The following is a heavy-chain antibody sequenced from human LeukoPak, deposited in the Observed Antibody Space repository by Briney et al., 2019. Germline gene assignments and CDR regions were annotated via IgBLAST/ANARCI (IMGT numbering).Heavy chain of an antibody. CDR2: MYYSTKWVT. D-gene: IGHD3-3*02. Sequence: SQALSLTCGISEDSASCYMAAWKWTRPSPSGGLGWLGKMYYSTKWVTEYAVSVKSRVTINADTSNNQFSLHLASATPGDTAGYYCGRSIDARADFWGQGTLVTVSS. J-gene: IGHJ4*02. CDR1: EDSASCYMAA. V-gene: IGHV6-1*01. CDR3: GRSIDARADF.